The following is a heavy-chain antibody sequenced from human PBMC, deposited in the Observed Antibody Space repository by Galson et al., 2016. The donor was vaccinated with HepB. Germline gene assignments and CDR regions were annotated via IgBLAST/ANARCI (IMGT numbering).Heavy chain of an antibody. J-gene: IGHJ3*02. V-gene: IGHV3-33*01. CDR1: GFTFSSYG. CDR2: IWYDGSNK. Sequence: SLRLSCAASGFTFSSYGMHWVRQAPGKRLEWVAVIWYDGSNKYYVDSVKGRFTISRDNSKNTLYLQMNSLRAEDTAVYYCARAIYGDWGSDAFDIWGQGTMVTVSS. CDR3: ARAIYGDWGSDAFDI. D-gene: IGHD4-17*01.